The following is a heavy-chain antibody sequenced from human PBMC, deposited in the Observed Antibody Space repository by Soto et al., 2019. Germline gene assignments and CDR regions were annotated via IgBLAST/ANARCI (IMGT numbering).Heavy chain of an antibody. Sequence: QVQLVQSGAEVKKPGSSVKVSCKASGGTFSSYAISWVRQAPGQGLEWMGGIIPIFGTANYAQKFQGRVTITADESTSTSYMELSSLRSEDTAVYYCAREGNNWNDARHLFAFDSWGQGTMVTVSS. CDR1: GGTFSSYA. J-gene: IGHJ3*02. D-gene: IGHD1-1*01. V-gene: IGHV1-69*12. CDR3: AREGNNWNDARHLFAFDS. CDR2: IIPIFGTA.